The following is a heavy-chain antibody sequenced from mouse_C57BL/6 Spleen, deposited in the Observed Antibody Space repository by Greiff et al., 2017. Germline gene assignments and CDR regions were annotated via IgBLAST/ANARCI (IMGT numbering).Heavy chain of an antibody. CDR3: ARHWDWYYVDY. Sequence: EVQLVESGGDLVKPGGSLKLSCAASGFTFSSYGMSWVRQTPDKRLEWVATISSGGSYTYYPDSVKGRFPISRDNAKNTLCLKMRSLKAEDTAMYCCARHWDWYYVDYGGQGTTLTVSS. V-gene: IGHV5-6*01. J-gene: IGHJ2*01. CDR2: ISSGGSYT. D-gene: IGHD4-1*01. CDR1: GFTFSSYG.